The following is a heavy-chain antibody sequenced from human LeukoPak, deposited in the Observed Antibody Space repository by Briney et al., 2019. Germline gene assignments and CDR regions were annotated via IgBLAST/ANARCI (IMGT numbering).Heavy chain of an antibody. D-gene: IGHD3-22*01. V-gene: IGHV4-59*01. CDR3: ARARNYYDSSGFYYEGDAFDI. J-gene: IGHJ3*02. CDR1: GGSISSYY. Sequence: SETLSLTCTVSGGSISSYYWSWIRQPPGKGLESIGYIYSSGSTHYNPSPKSRVTISVDTSKNQFSLKLSSVTAADTAVYYCARARNYYDSSGFYYEGDAFDIWGQGTMVTVSS. CDR2: IYSSGST.